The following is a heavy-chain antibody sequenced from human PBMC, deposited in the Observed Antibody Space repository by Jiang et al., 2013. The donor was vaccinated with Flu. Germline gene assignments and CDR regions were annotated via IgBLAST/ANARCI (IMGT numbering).Heavy chain of an antibody. J-gene: IGHJ4*02. CDR1: GGSFSGYY. V-gene: IGHV4-34*01. CDR2: INHSGST. D-gene: IGHD6-13*01. CDR3: ARGGGIIAAADFGLDY. Sequence: ALLKPSETLSLTCAVYGGSFSGYYWSWIRQPPGKGLEWIGEINHSGSTNYNPSLKSRVTISVDTSKDQFSLKLSSVTAADTAVYYCARGGGIIAAADFGLDYWGQGTLVTVSS.